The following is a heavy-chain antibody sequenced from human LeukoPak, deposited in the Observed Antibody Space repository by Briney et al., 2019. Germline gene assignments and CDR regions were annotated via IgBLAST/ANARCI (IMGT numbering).Heavy chain of an antibody. D-gene: IGHD6-13*01. J-gene: IGHJ1*01. CDR1: GFTFSSYA. CDR2: ISYDGSNK. CDR3: ARDPNSSSWPEIKYFQH. V-gene: IGHV3-30-3*01. Sequence: GGSLRLSCAASGFTFSSYAMHWVRQAPGKGLEWVAVISYDGSNKYYADSVKGRFTISRDNSKNTLYLQMNSLRAEDTAVYYCARDPNSSSWPEIKYFQHWGQGTLVTVSS.